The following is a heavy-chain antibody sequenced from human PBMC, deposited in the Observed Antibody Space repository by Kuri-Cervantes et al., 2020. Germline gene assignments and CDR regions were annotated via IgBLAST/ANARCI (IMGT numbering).Heavy chain of an antibody. CDR3: ARGRRSMVRGRNYYYMDV. CDR1: GDSISTYF. Sequence: ESLKISCTVSGDSISTYFWSWIRQPPGKGLEWIGSIYHSGSTYYNPSLKSRVTISVDTSKNQFSLKLSSVTAADTAVYYCARGRRSMVRGRNYYYMDVWGKGTTVTVSS. D-gene: IGHD3-10*01. J-gene: IGHJ6*03. V-gene: IGHV4-38-2*02. CDR2: IYHSGST.